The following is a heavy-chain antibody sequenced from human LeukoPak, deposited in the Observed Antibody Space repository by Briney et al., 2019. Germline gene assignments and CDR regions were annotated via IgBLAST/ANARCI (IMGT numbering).Heavy chain of an antibody. D-gene: IGHD2-2*01. CDR1: GFTFSSYA. V-gene: IGHV3-23*01. J-gene: IGHJ6*03. Sequence: GGSLRLSCAASGFTFSSYAMSWVRQAPGKGLDWVSSINGGGGSTYYADSVKGRFTISRDNSKNTLYLQMNSLRAEDTAVYYCAKDQRYCSSTSCPASPSYYYYYYMDVWGKGTTVTISS. CDR3: AKDQRYCSSTSCPASPSYYYYYYMDV. CDR2: INGGGGST.